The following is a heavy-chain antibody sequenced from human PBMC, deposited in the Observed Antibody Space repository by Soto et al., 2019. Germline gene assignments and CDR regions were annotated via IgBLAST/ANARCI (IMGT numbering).Heavy chain of an antibody. CDR1: GFTFMNYG. J-gene: IGHJ6*02. CDR2: ISAYNGNT. CDR3: ARGAFATWFYYFGMDV. V-gene: IGHV1-18*01. Sequence: GASVKVSCKASGFTFMNYGVSWVRQAPGQGLEWMGWISAYNGNTDYAQKLQGRVTMTTDTSTSTAYMELRSLRSDDTALYYCARGAFATWFYYFGMDVWGQGTTVTVSS. D-gene: IGHD3-9*01.